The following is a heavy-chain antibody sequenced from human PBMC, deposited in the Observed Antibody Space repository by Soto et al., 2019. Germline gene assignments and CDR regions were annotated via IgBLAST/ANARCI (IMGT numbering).Heavy chain of an antibody. Sequence: GGSLRLSCAASGFSFRSYYMNWVRQAPGKWLEWVSSISSSSSYINYADSVKGRFTISRDNAKNSLYLEMNSLRAEDTAVYYCARVGTHYGSGSPYYSDYWGQGXLVTVYS. CDR2: ISSSSSYI. CDR1: GFSFRSYY. CDR3: ARVGTHYGSGSPYYSDY. V-gene: IGHV3-21*01. J-gene: IGHJ4*02. D-gene: IGHD3-10*01.